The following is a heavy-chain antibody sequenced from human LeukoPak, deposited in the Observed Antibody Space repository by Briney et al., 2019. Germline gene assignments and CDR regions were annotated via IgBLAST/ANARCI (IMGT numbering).Heavy chain of an antibody. Sequence: ASVKASCKASGYTFTGYYMHWVRQAPGQGLEWMGWINPNSGGTNYAQKFQGRVTMTRDTSISTAYMELSRLRSDDTAVYYCARATHYDILTGYYTPLDAFDIWGQGTMGTVSS. D-gene: IGHD3-9*01. V-gene: IGHV1-2*02. J-gene: IGHJ3*02. CDR3: ARATHYDILTGYYTPLDAFDI. CDR2: INPNSGGT. CDR1: GYTFTGYY.